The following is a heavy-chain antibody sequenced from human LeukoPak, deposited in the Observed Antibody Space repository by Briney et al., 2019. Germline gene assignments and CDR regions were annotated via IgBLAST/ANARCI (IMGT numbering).Heavy chain of an antibody. V-gene: IGHV4-39*01. CDR2: IYYSGST. CDR1: GGSISSSSYY. CDR3: ARRGFPRRFDL. J-gene: IGHJ2*01. Sequence: SETLSLTCTVSGGSISSSSYYWGWIRQPPGKGLEWIGSIYYSGSTYYNPSLKSRVTISVDTSKNQSSLKLSSVTAADTAVYYCARRGFPRRFDLWGRGTLVTVSS.